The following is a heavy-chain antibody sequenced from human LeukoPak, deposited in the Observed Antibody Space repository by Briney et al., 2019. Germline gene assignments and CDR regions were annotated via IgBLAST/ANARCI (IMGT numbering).Heavy chain of an antibody. CDR1: GGSFSGYY. CDR3: ARRKNSGWFDP. Sequence: SETLSLACAVYGGSFSGYYWSWIRQHPGKGPEWIGYIYYSGTTYYNPSLESRVTISIDTSKNQFSLRLSSVTAADTAVYYCARRKNSGWFDPWGQGTLVTVSS. CDR2: IYYSGTT. J-gene: IGHJ5*02. V-gene: IGHV4-31*11. D-gene: IGHD1-7*01.